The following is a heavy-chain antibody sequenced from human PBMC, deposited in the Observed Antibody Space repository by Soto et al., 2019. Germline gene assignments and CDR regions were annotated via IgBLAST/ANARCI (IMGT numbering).Heavy chain of an antibody. CDR1: GYTFTSYA. V-gene: IGHV1-3*05. Sequence: QVQLVQSGAEEKKPGASVKVSCKASGYTFTSYAMHWVRQAPGQRLEWMGWINAGNGNTKYSQKFQGRVTITRDTSXXTAYMELSSRRSEDTAVYYCARDLTYSSGRRWFDPWGQGTLVTVSS. CDR2: INAGNGNT. J-gene: IGHJ5*02. D-gene: IGHD6-19*01. CDR3: ARDLTYSSGRRWFDP.